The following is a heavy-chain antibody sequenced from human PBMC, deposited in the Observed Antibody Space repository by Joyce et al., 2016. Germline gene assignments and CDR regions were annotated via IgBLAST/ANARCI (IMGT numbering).Heavy chain of an antibody. CDR2: INTDGSST. V-gene: IGHV3-74*01. Sequence: EVQLVESGGGLVQPGGSLRLSCAASGFSFSGYWIHWVRQAPGKGLVVVSRINTDGSSTRFADSVKGRVTISRDNAKNTLYLQMNSLRAEDTAVYYCVRGISARPGGPNWFDPWGQGTLVTVSS. CDR1: GFSFSGYW. D-gene: IGHD6-6*01. CDR3: VRGISARPGGPNWFDP. J-gene: IGHJ5*02.